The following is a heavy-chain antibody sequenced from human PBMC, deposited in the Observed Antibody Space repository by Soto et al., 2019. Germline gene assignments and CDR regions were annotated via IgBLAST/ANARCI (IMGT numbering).Heavy chain of an antibody. CDR2: IKQDGSEK. CDR1: GFTFSSYW. J-gene: IGHJ6*03. Sequence: GGSLRLSCAASGFTFSSYWMSWVRQAPGKGLEWVANIKQDGSEKYYVDSVKGRFTISRDNAKNSLYLQMNSLRAEDTAVYYCARDSSLRFLEWLPQQYYYYYMDVWGKGTTVTVSS. D-gene: IGHD3-3*01. V-gene: IGHV3-7*01. CDR3: ARDSSLRFLEWLPQQYYYYYMDV.